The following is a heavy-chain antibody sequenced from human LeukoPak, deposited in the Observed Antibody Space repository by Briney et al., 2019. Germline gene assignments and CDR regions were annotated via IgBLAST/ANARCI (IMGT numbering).Heavy chain of an antibody. J-gene: IGHJ4*02. D-gene: IGHD3-22*01. Sequence: SVKVSCKASGGTFSSYAISWVRQAPGQGLEWMGRIIPIFGTANYAQKFQGRVTITTDESTSTAYMELSSLRPDDTALYYCARGHEGYDSSGYFDYFDYWGEGTQVTVSS. CDR3: ARGHEGYDSSGYFDYFDY. V-gene: IGHV1-69*05. CDR2: IIPIFGTA. CDR1: GGTFSSYA.